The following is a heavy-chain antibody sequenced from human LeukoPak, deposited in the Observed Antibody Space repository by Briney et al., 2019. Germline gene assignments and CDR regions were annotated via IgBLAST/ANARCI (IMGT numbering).Heavy chain of an antibody. CDR3: ARRTTVVTADY. J-gene: IGHJ4*02. Sequence: SETLSLTCTVSGGSISSSSYYWGWIRQPPGKGLEWIGSIYYSGSTYYNPSLKSRVTISVDTSKNQFSLKLSSVTAADTAVYYCARRTTVVTADYWGQGTLVTVSS. D-gene: IGHD4-23*01. V-gene: IGHV4-39*07. CDR2: IYYSGST. CDR1: GGSISSSSYY.